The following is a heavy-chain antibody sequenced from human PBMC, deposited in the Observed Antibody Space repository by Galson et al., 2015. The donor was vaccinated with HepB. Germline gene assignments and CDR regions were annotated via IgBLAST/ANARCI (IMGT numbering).Heavy chain of an antibody. CDR1: GSTFTDYY. D-gene: IGHD5-18*01. CDR2: VDPEDGET. Sequence: VKVSCKVSGSTFTDYYMHWVQQAPGKGLGWMGLVDPEDGETIYAEKFQGRVTITADTSTDTAYMELSSLRSEDTAVYYCATVAPRGYSYGNLNYYYYYGMDVWGQGITVTVSS. V-gene: IGHV1-69-2*01. J-gene: IGHJ6*02. CDR3: ATVAPRGYSYGNLNYYYYYGMDV.